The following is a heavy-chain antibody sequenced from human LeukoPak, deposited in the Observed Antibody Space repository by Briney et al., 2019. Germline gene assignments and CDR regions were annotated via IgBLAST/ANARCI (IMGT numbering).Heavy chain of an antibody. Sequence: GGSLRLSCAASGFTFSSYWMSWVRQAPGKGLEWVANIKQDGSEKYYVDSVKGRFTISRDNAKNSRYLQMNSLRAEDTAVYYCARDEHSSSWYYYYYYYMDVWGKGTTVTVSS. CDR3: ARDEHSSSWYYYYYYYMDV. J-gene: IGHJ6*03. V-gene: IGHV3-7*01. CDR1: GFTFSSYW. CDR2: IKQDGSEK. D-gene: IGHD6-13*01.